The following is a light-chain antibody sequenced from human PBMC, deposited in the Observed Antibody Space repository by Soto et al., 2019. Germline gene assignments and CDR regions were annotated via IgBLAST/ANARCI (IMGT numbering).Light chain of an antibody. CDR1: QNVRSNY. V-gene: IGKV3-20*01. CDR3: QQSGIQTGR. Sequence: IGLNQTAGTFSRYAIGRATLSCRSSQNVRSNYVAWFQQKPGQAPRLLIYGASSRATGIPDRFSGSGSGTDFTLTISSLEPEDFAVYYCQQSGIQTGRFGEGTMVEIK. J-gene: IGKJ4*02. CDR2: GAS.